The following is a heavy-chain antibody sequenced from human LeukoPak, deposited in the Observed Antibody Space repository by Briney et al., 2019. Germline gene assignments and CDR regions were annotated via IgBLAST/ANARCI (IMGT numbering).Heavy chain of an antibody. CDR1: GFTFSSYT. D-gene: IGHD6-13*01. CDR2: IYSGGST. J-gene: IGHJ4*02. CDR3: ASSRIPFIAAAGTGYFDY. V-gene: IGHV3-53*01. Sequence: GGSLRLSCAASGFTFSSYTMNWVRQAPGKGLEWVSVIYSGGSTYYADSVKGRFTISRDNSKNTLYLQMNSLRAEDTAVYYCASSRIPFIAAAGTGYFDYWGQGTLVTVSS.